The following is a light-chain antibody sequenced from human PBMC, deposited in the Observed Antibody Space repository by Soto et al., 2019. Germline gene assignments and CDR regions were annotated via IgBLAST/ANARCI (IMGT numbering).Light chain of an antibody. CDR1: QSVSRY. CDR2: GAS. CDR3: QQRINWPIT. V-gene: IGKV3-11*01. J-gene: IGKJ5*01. Sequence: EIVLTQSPATLSLSPGDRATLSCRASQSVSRYLAWFQQKPGQTPRLLIYGASNRATGIPDRFSGSGSGTDFTLTISTLEPEDFEVYYCQQRINWPITLGQGTRLEI.